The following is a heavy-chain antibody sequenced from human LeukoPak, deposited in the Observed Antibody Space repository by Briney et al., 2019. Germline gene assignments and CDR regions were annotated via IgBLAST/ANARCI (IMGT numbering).Heavy chain of an antibody. Sequence: PGKSLRLSWEASGFTFSHDCMHCVSQPPGKGREWEAGRLSDATNQYYADSVKGRFTISRDNFKKTVSLQMNCLRAEDTAVYCCARDAQRGFDYSNSLEHWGQGSLVTVSS. CDR2: RLSDATNQ. D-gene: IGHD4-11*01. CDR1: GFTFSHDC. V-gene: IGHV3-33*01. J-gene: IGHJ4*02. CDR3: ARDAQRGFDYSNSLEH.